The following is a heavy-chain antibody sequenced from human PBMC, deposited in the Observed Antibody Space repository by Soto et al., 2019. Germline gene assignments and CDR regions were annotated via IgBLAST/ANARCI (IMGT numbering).Heavy chain of an antibody. CDR2: IYWNDDK. D-gene: IGHD3-10*01. Sequence: GSGPTLVNPTQTLTLTCTFSGFSLSTSGVGVGWIRQPPGKALEWLALIYWNDDKRYSPSLKSRLTITKDTSKNQVVLTMTNMDPVDTATYYCAHSPLNLWFGTRRFDYWGQGTLVTVSS. CDR3: AHSPLNLWFGTRRFDY. V-gene: IGHV2-5*01. CDR1: GFSLSTSGVG. J-gene: IGHJ4*02.